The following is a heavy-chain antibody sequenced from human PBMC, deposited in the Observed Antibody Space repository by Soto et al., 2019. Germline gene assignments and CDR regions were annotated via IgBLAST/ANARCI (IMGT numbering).Heavy chain of an antibody. D-gene: IGHD1-1*01. CDR3: ARWPQLEPRLDY. J-gene: IGHJ4*02. Sequence: QVQLQESGPGLVEPSQTLSLSCTVSGGSVSSGGYYWSWIRQHPGKGLEWIGYINSSGSTYYNPSLKRRVTISVDTTKNQFPLKLTAVNAADTAVYYCARWPQLEPRLDYWGQGTLVTVSS. V-gene: IGHV4-31*03. CDR1: GGSVSSGGYY. CDR2: INSSGST.